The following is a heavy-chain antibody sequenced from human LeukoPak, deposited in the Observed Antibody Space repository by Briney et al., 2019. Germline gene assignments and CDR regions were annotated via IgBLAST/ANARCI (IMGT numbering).Heavy chain of an antibody. CDR3: ARDVGGYSGYDPDY. CDR1: GGSINSGTSY. CDR2: IYTSGRT. Sequence: SETLSLTCTVSGGSINSGTSYWSWIRQPAGKGLEWIGRIYTSGRTYYNPSLKSRATISIDKSNIQFSLKLTSVTTADTAVYYCARDVGGYSGYDPDYWGQGTLVTVSS. D-gene: IGHD5-12*01. V-gene: IGHV4-61*02. J-gene: IGHJ4*02.